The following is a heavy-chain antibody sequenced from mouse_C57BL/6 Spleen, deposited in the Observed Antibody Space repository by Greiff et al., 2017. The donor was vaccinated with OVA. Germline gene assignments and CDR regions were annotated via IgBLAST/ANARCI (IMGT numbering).Heavy chain of an antibody. D-gene: IGHD2-2*01. Sequence: VQLQESGAELARPGASVKMSCKASGYTFTSYTMHWVKQRPGPGLEWIGYINPSSGYTKYNQKFKDKATLTADKSSSTAYMQLSSLTSEDSAVYYCARVGVTTEYFDVWGTGTTVTVSS. J-gene: IGHJ1*03. CDR3: ARVGVTTEYFDV. CDR1: GYTFTSYT. CDR2: INPSSGYT. V-gene: IGHV1-4*01.